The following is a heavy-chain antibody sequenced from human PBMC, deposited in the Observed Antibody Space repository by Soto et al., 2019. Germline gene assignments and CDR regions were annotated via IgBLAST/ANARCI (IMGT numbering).Heavy chain of an antibody. CDR1: GGSISSYY. Sequence: SETLSLTSTVSGGSISSYYCSWIRQPPGKGLEWIGYIYYSGSTNYNPSLKSRVTISVDTSKNQFSLKLSSVTAADTAVYYCARDSSGGMDVWGQGTTVTVSS. CDR2: IYYSGST. J-gene: IGHJ6*02. CDR3: ARDSSGGMDV. D-gene: IGHD3-10*01. V-gene: IGHV4-59*01.